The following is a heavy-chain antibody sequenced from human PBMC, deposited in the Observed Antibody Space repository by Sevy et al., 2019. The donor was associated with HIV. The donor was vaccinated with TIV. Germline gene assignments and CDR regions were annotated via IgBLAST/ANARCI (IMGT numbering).Heavy chain of an antibody. CDR2: INWNGGST. D-gene: IGHD3-22*01. Sequence: GGSLRLSCAASGFTFDDYGMSWVRQAPGKGLEWVSGINWNGGSTGYADSVKGRFTISRDNAKNSLNLQMNSLRAEDTAVYYCARDRRGDSSGYYYWYFDLWGRGTLVTVSS. J-gene: IGHJ2*01. CDR1: GFTFDDYG. CDR3: ARDRRGDSSGYYYWYFDL. V-gene: IGHV3-20*04.